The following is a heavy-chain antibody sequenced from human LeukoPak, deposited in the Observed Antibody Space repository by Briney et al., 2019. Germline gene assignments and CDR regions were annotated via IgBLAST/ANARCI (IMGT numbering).Heavy chain of an antibody. V-gene: IGHV5-51*01. D-gene: IGHD2-8*01. Sequence: GESLKISCKGSGYSFTSYWIGWVRQMPGKGLEWMGIIYPGDSETRYSPSFQGQVTILADKSISTAYLQWSSLKASDTAMYYCARGYCTNGVCYPWGYFDYWGQGTLVTVSS. CDR2: IYPGDSET. J-gene: IGHJ4*02. CDR3: ARGYCTNGVCYPWGYFDY. CDR1: GYSFTSYW.